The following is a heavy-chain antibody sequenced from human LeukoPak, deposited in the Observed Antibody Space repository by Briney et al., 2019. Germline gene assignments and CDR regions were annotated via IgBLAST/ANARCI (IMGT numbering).Heavy chain of an antibody. CDR2: ISWNSGSI. Sequence: GGSLRLSCAASGFTFDDYAMHWVRQAPGKGLEWVSGISWNSGSIGYADSVKGRFTISRDNAKNSLYLQMNSLRAEDTALYYCGKGVYSTSSSHFDYWGQGTLVTVSS. CDR1: GFTFDDYA. CDR3: GKGVYSTSSSHFDY. D-gene: IGHD6-6*01. J-gene: IGHJ4*02. V-gene: IGHV3-9*01.